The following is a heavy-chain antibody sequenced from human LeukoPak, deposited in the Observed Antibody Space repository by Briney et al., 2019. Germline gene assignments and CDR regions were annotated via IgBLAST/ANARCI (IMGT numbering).Heavy chain of an antibody. CDR1: GGTFSSYA. CDR2: IIPIFGTA. Sequence: SVKVSCKASGGTFSSYAISWVRQAPGQGLEWMGGIIPIFGTANYAQKFQGRVTITTDESTSTAYMELSSLRSEDTAVYYCARSLSILGVVTTPAPYYYYYYMDVWGKGTTVTVSS. J-gene: IGHJ6*03. CDR3: ARSLSILGVVTTPAPYYYYYYMDV. V-gene: IGHV1-69*05. D-gene: IGHD3-3*01.